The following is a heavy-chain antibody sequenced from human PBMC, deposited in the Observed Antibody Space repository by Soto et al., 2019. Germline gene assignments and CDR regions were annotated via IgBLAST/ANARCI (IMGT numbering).Heavy chain of an antibody. V-gene: IGHV4-39*01. D-gene: IGHD6-6*01. CDR1: GGSISSSSYY. CDR3: ARLWGYSSSDDEYGMDV. CDR2: IYYSGST. Sequence: SETLSLTCTVSGGSISSSSYYWGWIRQPPGKGLEWIGRIYYSGSTYYNPSLKSRVTISVDTSKNQFSLKLSSVTAADTAVYYCARLWGYSSSDDEYGMDVWGQGTTVTVSS. J-gene: IGHJ6*02.